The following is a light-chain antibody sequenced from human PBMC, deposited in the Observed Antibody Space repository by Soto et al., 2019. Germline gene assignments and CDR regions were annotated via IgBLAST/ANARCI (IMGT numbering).Light chain of an antibody. Sequence: DIQMTQSPSTLSASVRDRVTITCRASQTVSSWLAWFQQRPGRAPKFLIYKASSRDNGVPLRFSGSGSGTQFTLTITRLQADDFAVYYCQQYNNSPWTFGQGTKVDIK. CDR3: QQYNNSPWT. CDR2: KAS. V-gene: IGKV1-5*03. CDR1: QTVSSW. J-gene: IGKJ1*01.